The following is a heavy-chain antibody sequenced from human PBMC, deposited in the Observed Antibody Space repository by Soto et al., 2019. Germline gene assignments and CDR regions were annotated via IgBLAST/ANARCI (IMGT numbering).Heavy chain of an antibody. J-gene: IGHJ6*02. D-gene: IGHD2-15*01. CDR3: AREGRDRTNYYYGMDV. V-gene: IGHV4-30-2*01. CDR1: GGSISSSGYS. CDR2: IYHSGST. Sequence: SETLSLTCAVSGGSISSSGYSWSWIRQPPGKGLEWIGYIYHSGSTYYNPSLKSRVTISVDRSKNQFSLKLSSVTAADTAVYYCAREGRDRTNYYYGMDVWGQGTTVTVSS.